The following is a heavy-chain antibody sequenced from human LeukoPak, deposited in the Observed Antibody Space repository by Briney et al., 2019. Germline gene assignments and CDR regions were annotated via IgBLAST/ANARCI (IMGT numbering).Heavy chain of an antibody. CDR3: AREYHYGGNRYYFDY. D-gene: IGHD4-23*01. CDR1: GGSISSYY. V-gene: IGHV4-59*01. CDR2: IYYSGST. J-gene: IGHJ4*02. Sequence: PSETLSLTCTVSGGSISSYYWSWIRQPPGKGLEWIGYIYYSGSTNYNPSLKSRVTISVATSKNQCSLKLSSVTAADTAVYYCAREYHYGGNRYYFDYWGQGTLVTVSS.